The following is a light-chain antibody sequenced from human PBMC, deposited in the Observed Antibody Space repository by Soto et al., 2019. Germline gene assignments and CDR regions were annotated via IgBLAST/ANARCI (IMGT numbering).Light chain of an antibody. V-gene: IGLV2-14*03. J-gene: IGLJ3*02. CDR1: SGDVGFYDF. CDR3: ASYTGSSTYL. Sequence: QSALTQPASMSGSPGQSITISCTGTSGDVGFYDFVSWYQQHPGKVPRLIIYGVTKRPSGVSHRFSGSKSGNTASLTISGLHDGEEGGYSCASYTGSSTYLFGVGTKLTVL. CDR2: GVT.